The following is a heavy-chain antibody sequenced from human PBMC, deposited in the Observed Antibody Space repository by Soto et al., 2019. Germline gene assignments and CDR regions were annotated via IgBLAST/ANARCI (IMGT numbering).Heavy chain of an antibody. CDR1: GGSISSGTNY. D-gene: IGHD1-26*01. Sequence: SETLSLTCTVSGGSISSGTNYWSWIRQHPGKGLEWIGYIYYSGSTYYNPSLKSRVTISVDTSKNQFSLKLSSVTSADTAVYYCARGPYSHLLFDFWGLGTLVTVSS. CDR3: ARGPYSHLLFDF. J-gene: IGHJ4*02. CDR2: IYYSGST. V-gene: IGHV4-31*03.